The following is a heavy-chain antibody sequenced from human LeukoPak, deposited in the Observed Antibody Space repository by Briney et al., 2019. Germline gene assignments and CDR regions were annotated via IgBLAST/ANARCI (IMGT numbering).Heavy chain of an antibody. D-gene: IGHD3-10*01. CDR1: GYSFIDYW. Sequence: ESLKISCKASGYSFIDYWIGWVRQTPAKGLERMAIIYPGDSDSRYTYSPSFQGQVTISADKSISTTYLQWSSLKASDTAMYYCARSTSGSFDSWGQGTPVTVSS. V-gene: IGHV5-51*01. CDR3: ARSTSGSFDS. CDR2: IYPGDSDS. J-gene: IGHJ4*02.